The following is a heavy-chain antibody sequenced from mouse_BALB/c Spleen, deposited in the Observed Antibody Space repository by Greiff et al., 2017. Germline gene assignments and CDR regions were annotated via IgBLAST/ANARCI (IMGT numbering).Heavy chain of an antibody. Sequence: VQLQQSGTVLARPGASVKMSCKASGYTFTSYWMHWVKQRPGQGLEWIGAIYPGNSDTSYNQKFKGKAKLTAVTSTSAAYMQLSSLTNEDSAVYCCCTGTNWYLEVWGAGTTVTVSS. V-gene: IGHV1-5*01. CDR2: IYPGNSDT. CDR3: CTGTNWYLEV. D-gene: IGHD4-1*01. J-gene: IGHJ1*01. CDR1: GYTFTSYW.